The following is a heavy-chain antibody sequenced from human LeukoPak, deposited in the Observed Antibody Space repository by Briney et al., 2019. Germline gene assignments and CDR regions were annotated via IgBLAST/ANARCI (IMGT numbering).Heavy chain of an antibody. V-gene: IGHV3-74*01. D-gene: IGHD1-26*01. CDR3: ARDPEWELLVD. J-gene: IGHJ4*02. CDR2: INTDGSST. CDR1: GFTSSSYL. Sequence: GGSLRLSCAASGFTSSSYLMHWVRQAPGKGLVWVSRINTDGSSTSYADSVKGRFTISRDNAKNTLYLQMNSLRAEDTAVYYCARDPEWELLVDWGQGTLVTVSS.